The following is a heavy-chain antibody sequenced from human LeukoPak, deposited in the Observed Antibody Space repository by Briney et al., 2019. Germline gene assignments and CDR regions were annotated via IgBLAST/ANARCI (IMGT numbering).Heavy chain of an antibody. V-gene: IGHV4-59*01. Sequence: SETLSLTCAVYGGSFSGYYWSWIRQPPGKGLEWIGYIYYSGSTNYNPSLKSRVTISVDTSKNQFSLKLSSVTAADTAVYYCARGAYGSGSFGQYYYYYYMDVWGKGTTVTISS. CDR2: IYYSGST. CDR3: ARGAYGSGSFGQYYYYYYMDV. J-gene: IGHJ6*03. CDR1: GGSFSGYY. D-gene: IGHD3-10*01.